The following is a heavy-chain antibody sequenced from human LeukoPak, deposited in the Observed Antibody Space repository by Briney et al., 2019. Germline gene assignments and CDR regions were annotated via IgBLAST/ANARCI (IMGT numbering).Heavy chain of an antibody. D-gene: IGHD1-1*01. CDR1: GGTLSSNA. Sequence: WASVKVSCKASGGTLSSNAINWVRQAPGQGLEWMGGIIRFFPATNYAQKFQGRVTITADKSTNTAYMELSRLRSEDTAVYYCARMEGYSYSDLWGQGTLVTVSS. CDR3: ARMEGYSYSDL. V-gene: IGHV1-69*06. J-gene: IGHJ4*02. CDR2: IIRFFPAT.